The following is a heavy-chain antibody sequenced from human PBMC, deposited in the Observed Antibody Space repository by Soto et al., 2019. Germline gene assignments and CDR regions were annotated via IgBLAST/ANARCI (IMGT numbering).Heavy chain of an antibody. J-gene: IGHJ4*02. V-gene: IGHV3-23*01. CDR1: GFTFSSYA. CDR2: ISGSGGST. D-gene: IGHD2-2*01. CDR3: AKGLDCSSTSCYGEFDY. Sequence: GGSLRLSCAASGFTFSSYAMSWVRQAPGKGLEWVSAISGSGGSTYYADSVKGRFTISRDNSKNTLYLQMNSLRAEDTAVYYCAKGLDCSSTSCYGEFDYWGQGTLVTVSS.